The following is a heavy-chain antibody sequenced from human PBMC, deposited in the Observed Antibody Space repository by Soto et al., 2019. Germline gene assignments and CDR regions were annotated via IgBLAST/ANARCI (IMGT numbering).Heavy chain of an antibody. CDR3: ARGYYGSGSYFGFDY. V-gene: IGHV1-18*01. CDR2: ISAYNGNT. J-gene: IGHJ4*02. D-gene: IGHD3-10*01. CDR1: GYTFTSYG. Sequence: ASVKVSCKASGYTFTSYGISWVRQAPGQGLEWMGWISAYNGNTNYAQKLQGRVTMTTDTSTSTAYMELRSLRAEDTAVYYCARGYYGSGSYFGFDYWGQGTLVTVSS.